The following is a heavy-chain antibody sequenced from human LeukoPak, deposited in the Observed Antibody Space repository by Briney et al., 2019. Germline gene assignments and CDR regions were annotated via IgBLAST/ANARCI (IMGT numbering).Heavy chain of an antibody. V-gene: IGHV4-59*01. CDR1: GGSISSYY. J-gene: IGHJ4*02. D-gene: IGHD1-26*01. Sequence: SETLSLTCTVSGGSISSYYWTWIRQPTGKGLEWIGYIYYSGSTNYNPSLKGRVTISVDTSKNQFSLKLSSVTVADTAVYYCASGRPLGFDYWGQGTLVTVSS. CDR2: IYYSGST. CDR3: ASGRPLGFDY.